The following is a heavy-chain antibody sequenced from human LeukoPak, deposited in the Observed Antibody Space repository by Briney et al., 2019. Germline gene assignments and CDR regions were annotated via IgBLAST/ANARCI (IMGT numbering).Heavy chain of an antibody. CDR2: INHSGST. Sequence: PSETLSLTCAVCGGSFSGYYWSWIRQPPGKGREWIGEINHSGSTNYNPSLKSRVTISVDTSKNQFSLKLCSVTAADTAVYYCARGGSGSYYYSRRYYFDYWGKGTLVTVSS. CDR3: ARGGSGSYYYSRRYYFDY. J-gene: IGHJ4*02. V-gene: IGHV4-34*01. CDR1: GGSFSGYY. D-gene: IGHD1-26*01.